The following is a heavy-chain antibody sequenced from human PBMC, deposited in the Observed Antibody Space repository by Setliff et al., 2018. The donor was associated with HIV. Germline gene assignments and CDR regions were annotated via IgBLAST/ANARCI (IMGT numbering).Heavy chain of an antibody. CDR2: IQYDGDTK. V-gene: IGHV3-30*02. CDR3: AKGKNWFDF. CDR1: GFTFSNAW. Sequence: GSLRLSCAASGFTFSNAWMNWVRQAPGKGLEWVACIQYDGDTKYYAASVKGRFTISRDNSKNTLYLQMNSLRAEDTALYYCAKGKNWFDFWGQGTLVTVSS. J-gene: IGHJ5*01.